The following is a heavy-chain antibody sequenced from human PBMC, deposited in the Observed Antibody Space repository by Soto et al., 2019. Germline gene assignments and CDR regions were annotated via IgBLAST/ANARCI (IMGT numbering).Heavy chain of an antibody. CDR1: GYSFTSYW. D-gene: IGHD1-1*01. CDR2: IYPGDSDT. CDR3: ARQLPIQLERPKYYYYMDV. Sequence: GESLKISCKGSGYSFTSYWIGWVRQMPGKGLEWMGIIYPGDSDTRYSPSFQGQVTISADKSISTAYLQWSSLKASDTAMYYCARQLPIQLERPKYYYYMDVWGKGTTVTVSS. V-gene: IGHV5-51*01. J-gene: IGHJ6*03.